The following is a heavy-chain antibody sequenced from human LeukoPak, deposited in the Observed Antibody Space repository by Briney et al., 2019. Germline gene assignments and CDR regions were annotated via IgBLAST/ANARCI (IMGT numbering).Heavy chain of an antibody. J-gene: IGHJ4*02. V-gene: IGHV3-30*18. D-gene: IGHD2-2*01. Sequence: GRSLRLSCAASGFTFSSYGMHWVRQAPGKGLEWVAVISYDGSNKYYADSVKGRFTISRDNSENTLYLQMNSLRAEDTAVYYCAKEALFSDIVVVPAAIDYWGQGTLVTVSS. CDR3: AKEALFSDIVVVPAAIDY. CDR1: GFTFSSYG. CDR2: ISYDGSNK.